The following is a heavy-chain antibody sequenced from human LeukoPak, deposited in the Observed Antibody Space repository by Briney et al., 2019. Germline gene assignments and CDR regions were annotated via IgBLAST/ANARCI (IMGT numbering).Heavy chain of an antibody. Sequence: GGSLRLSCAASGFSVSSNYMSWVRQALGKGLEWVSVIYSGGITYYADSVKGRFTISRDNSKNTLYLQRNGLRAEDTAVYYCARGSVAGVQFDYWGQGTLVTVSS. V-gene: IGHV3-53*01. D-gene: IGHD6-19*01. CDR2: IYSGGIT. J-gene: IGHJ4*02. CDR1: GFSVSSNY. CDR3: ARGSVAGVQFDY.